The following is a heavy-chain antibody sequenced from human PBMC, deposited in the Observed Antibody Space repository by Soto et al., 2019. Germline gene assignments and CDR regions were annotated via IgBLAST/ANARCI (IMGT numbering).Heavy chain of an antibody. CDR1: GGSISSYY. CDR2: IYTSGST. V-gene: IGHV4-4*07. J-gene: IGHJ4*02. CDR3: ARGYYYGSGSYYDYFDY. D-gene: IGHD3-10*01. Sequence: SETLSLTCTVSGGSISSYYWSWIRQPAGKGLEWIGRIYTSGSTNYNPSLKSRVTMSVDTSKNQFSLKLSSVTAADTAVYYCARGYYYGSGSYYDYFDYWGQGTLVTVSS.